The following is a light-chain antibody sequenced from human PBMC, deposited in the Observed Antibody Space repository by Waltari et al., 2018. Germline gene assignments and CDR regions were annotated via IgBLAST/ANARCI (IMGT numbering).Light chain of an antibody. Sequence: QSALTQPRSVSESPGQSVTISCTGTSSDVGGYNYISWYQHHPGKAPKLIIYDVTKRPSGVPERFSASKSGNPAYLTISGLRAEDEADYYCSSYAGTYTGVFGGGTKLTVL. CDR1: SSDVGGYNY. CDR2: DVT. J-gene: IGLJ3*02. CDR3: SSYAGTYTGV. V-gene: IGLV2-11*01.